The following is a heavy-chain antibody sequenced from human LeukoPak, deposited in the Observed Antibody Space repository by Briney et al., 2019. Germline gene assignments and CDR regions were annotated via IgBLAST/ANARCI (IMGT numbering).Heavy chain of an antibody. V-gene: IGHV1-69*06. D-gene: IGHD6-13*01. Sequence: SVKVSCKASGGTFSSYAISWVRQAPGQGLEWMGGIIPIFGTANYAQKFQGRVTMTEDTSTDTAYMELSSLRSEDTAVYYCAIQSTKYSSSWSVGFDPWGQGTLVAVSS. CDR2: IIPIFGTA. CDR1: GGTFSSYA. CDR3: AIQSTKYSSSWSVGFDP. J-gene: IGHJ5*02.